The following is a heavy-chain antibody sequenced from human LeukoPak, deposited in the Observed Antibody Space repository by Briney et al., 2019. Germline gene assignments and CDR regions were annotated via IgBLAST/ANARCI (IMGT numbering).Heavy chain of an antibody. D-gene: IGHD2/OR15-2a*01. CDR3: ARVRPSPPSLYGIIDY. CDR2: IIPIFGTA. Sequence: PGASVKVSCTASGGTFSSYAISWVRQAPGQGLEWMGGIIPIFGTANYAQKFQGRVTITADKSTSTAYMELSSLRSEDTAVYYCARVRPSPPSLYGIIDYWGQGTLVTVSS. V-gene: IGHV1-69*06. CDR1: GGTFSSYA. J-gene: IGHJ4*02.